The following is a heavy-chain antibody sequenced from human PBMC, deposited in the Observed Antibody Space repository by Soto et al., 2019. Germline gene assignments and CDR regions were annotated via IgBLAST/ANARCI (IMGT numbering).Heavy chain of an antibody. CDR3: VWESKVFSAWH. CDR2: MKSYGGGT. V-gene: IGHV3-15*07. CDR1: GLKFSDAW. Sequence: EVQVTESEGGLGKPGGSLRLSCEVSGLKFSDAWMNWVRQAPGKGLEWVGRMKSYGGGTDYAAPVKGRFTISRDDSKNTVFLQMDSLKVEDTAVYYCVWESKVFSAWHWGKGTLVTVSS. J-gene: IGHJ4*02. D-gene: IGHD1-26*01.